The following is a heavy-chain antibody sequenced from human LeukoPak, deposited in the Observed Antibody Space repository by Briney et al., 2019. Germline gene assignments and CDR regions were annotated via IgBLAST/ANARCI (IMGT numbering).Heavy chain of an antibody. CDR3: ARDLGSSGLEYFQH. CDR1: GYTFTGYY. J-gene: IGHJ1*01. D-gene: IGHD6-19*01. CDR2: INPNSGGT. V-gene: IGHV1-2*06. Sequence: ASVKVSCKASGYTFTGYYMHWVRQAPGQGLEWMGRINPNSGGTNYAQKFQGRVTMTRDTSISTAYMELSRLRSDDTAVYYCARDLGSSGLEYFQHWGQGTLVTVSS.